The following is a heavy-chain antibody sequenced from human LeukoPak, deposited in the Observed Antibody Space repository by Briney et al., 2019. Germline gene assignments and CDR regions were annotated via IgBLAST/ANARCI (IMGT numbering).Heavy chain of an antibody. J-gene: IGHJ4*02. D-gene: IGHD4-11*01. CDR3: AKVPGGYSNSRGTFDY. CDR2: ISGGGGST. V-gene: IGHV3-23*01. CDR1: GFTFSSYA. Sequence: GGSLRLSCAASGFTFSSYAMSWVRQAPGKGLEWVSAISGGGGSTYYADSVKGRFTISRDNSKNTLYLQMNSLRAEDTAVYYCAKVPGGYSNSRGTFDYWGQGTLVTVSS.